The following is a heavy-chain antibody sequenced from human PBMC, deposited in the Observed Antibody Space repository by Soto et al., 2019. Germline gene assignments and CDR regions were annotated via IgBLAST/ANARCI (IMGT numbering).Heavy chain of an antibody. J-gene: IGHJ6*02. CDR3: ARARYYYYGMDV. CDR1: GGSFSGYY. Sequence: SETLSLTCAVYGGSFSGYYWSWIRQPPGKGLEWIGEINHSGSTNYNPSLKSRVTISVDTSKNQFSLKLSSVTAADTAVYYCARARYYYYGMDVWGQGTTVTVS. V-gene: IGHV4-34*01. CDR2: INHSGST.